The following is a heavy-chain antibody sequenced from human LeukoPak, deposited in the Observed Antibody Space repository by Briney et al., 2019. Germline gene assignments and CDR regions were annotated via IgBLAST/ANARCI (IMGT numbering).Heavy chain of an antibody. Sequence: SSETLSLTCTVSGGSVSSGSYYWSWIRQPPGEGLEWIGYIYYSGSTNYNPSLKSRVTISVDTSKNQFSLKLSSVTAADTAVYYCARETLWFGELPDAFDIWGQGTMVTVSS. CDR3: ARETLWFGELPDAFDI. CDR1: GGSVSSGSYY. CDR2: IYYSGST. J-gene: IGHJ3*02. D-gene: IGHD3-10*01. V-gene: IGHV4-61*01.